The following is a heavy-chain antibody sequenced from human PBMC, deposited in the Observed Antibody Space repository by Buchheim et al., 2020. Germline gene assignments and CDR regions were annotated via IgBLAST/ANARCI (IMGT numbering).Heavy chain of an antibody. J-gene: IGHJ6*02. CDR2: INHSGST. D-gene: IGHD2-2*01. V-gene: IGHV4-34*01. CDR1: GGSFSGYY. CDR3: ARGRAGGYCSSTSCYALYYYYYGMDV. Sequence: QVQLQQWGAGLLKPSETLSLTCAVYGGSFSGYYWSWIRQPPGKGLEWIGEINHSGSTNYNPSLKSRVTISVDTSKNQFSLKLSSVTAADTAVYYCARGRAGGYCSSTSCYALYYYYYGMDVWGQGTT.